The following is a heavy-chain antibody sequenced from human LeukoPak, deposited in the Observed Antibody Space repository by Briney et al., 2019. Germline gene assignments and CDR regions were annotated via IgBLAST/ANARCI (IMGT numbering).Heavy chain of an antibody. Sequence: ASVKVSCKASGYTFSGYYVHWVGQAPGQGLEWMGWINPNSGGTNYAQKFQGRVTMTRDTSISTAYMELSRLTSDDTAVYYWARGVVSGVDTWGQGTLVTVSS. CDR3: ARGVVSGVDT. CDR1: GYTFSGYY. V-gene: IGHV1-2*02. J-gene: IGHJ5*02. CDR2: INPNSGGT. D-gene: IGHD2-15*01.